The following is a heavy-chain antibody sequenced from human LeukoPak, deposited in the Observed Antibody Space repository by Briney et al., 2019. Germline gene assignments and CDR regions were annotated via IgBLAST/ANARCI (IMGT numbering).Heavy chain of an antibody. D-gene: IGHD3-10*01. CDR3: ARQNYGSAPLRY. CDR2: INHSGST. V-gene: IGHV4-34*01. CDR1: GGSLSGYY. Sequence: PSETLSLTCVVSGGSLSGYYWTWIRQPPGKGLEWIGEINHSGSTNYNPSLKSRVTISVDTSKNQFSLKLSSVTAADTAVYFCARQNYGSAPLRYWGQGTLVTVSS. J-gene: IGHJ4*02.